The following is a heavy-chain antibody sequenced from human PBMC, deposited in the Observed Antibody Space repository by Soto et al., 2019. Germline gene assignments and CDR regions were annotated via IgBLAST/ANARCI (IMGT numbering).Heavy chain of an antibody. Sequence: QVQLEQSGAEVKEPGASVKVSCKASGYSFTRYGITWVRQAPGQGLEWMGRISTYNGNTNYAQKLQGRVTMSADTSTTTAYMELRSLRSDDTAVYYCARVPGYSTDRGAFDIWGQGTMVTVSS. J-gene: IGHJ3*02. D-gene: IGHD6-13*01. V-gene: IGHV1-18*01. CDR3: ARVPGYSTDRGAFDI. CDR1: GYSFTRYG. CDR2: ISTYNGNT.